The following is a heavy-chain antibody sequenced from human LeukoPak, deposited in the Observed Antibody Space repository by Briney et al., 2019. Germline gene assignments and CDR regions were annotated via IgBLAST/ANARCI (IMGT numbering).Heavy chain of an antibody. D-gene: IGHD2-15*01. CDR3: ASQRQDTNACFDY. CDR1: GGSISSYY. Sequence: SETLSLTCTVSGGSISSYYWSWIRQPPGKGLEWIGYIYYSGSTNYNPSLKSRVTISVDTSKNQFSLKLSSVTAADTAVYYCASQRQDTNACFDYWGQGTLVIVSS. J-gene: IGHJ4*02. V-gene: IGHV4-59*08. CDR2: IYYSGST.